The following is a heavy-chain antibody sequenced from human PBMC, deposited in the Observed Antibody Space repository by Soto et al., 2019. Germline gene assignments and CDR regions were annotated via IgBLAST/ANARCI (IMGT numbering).Heavy chain of an antibody. CDR3: TKNYYFDN. V-gene: IGHV3-23*01. Sequence: EVQLLQSGGGLVQPGGSLRLSCAASGVTFSSYAMSWVRQAPGKGLEWVSSITTSGDSTYYADSVKGRFTISRDNSKNTLSLQMNSLRAEDTAVYYCTKNYYFDNWGQGTLVTVSS. CDR2: ITTSGDST. CDR1: GVTFSSYA. J-gene: IGHJ4*02.